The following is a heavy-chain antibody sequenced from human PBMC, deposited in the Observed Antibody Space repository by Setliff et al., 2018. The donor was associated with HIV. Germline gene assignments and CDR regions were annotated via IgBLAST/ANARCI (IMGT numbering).Heavy chain of an antibody. CDR1: GGSISSHY. Sequence: ASETLSLTCTVSGGSISSHYWSWIRQPPGKGLEWIGYIYYSGSTNYNPSLKSRVTISVDTSKNQFSLTLISVTAADTAVYYCARASWEWEPSAEYFQHWGQGTLVTVSS. D-gene: IGHD1-26*01. J-gene: IGHJ1*01. CDR3: ARASWEWEPSAEYFQH. V-gene: IGHV4-59*11. CDR2: IYYSGST.